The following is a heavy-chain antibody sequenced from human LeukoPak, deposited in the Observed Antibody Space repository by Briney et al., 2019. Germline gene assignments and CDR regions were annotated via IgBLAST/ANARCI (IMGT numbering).Heavy chain of an antibody. D-gene: IGHD1-26*01. CDR3: TRLTVGTTWGNYFDY. CDR1: GGSISSSTYY. CDR2: INYSGNT. Sequence: SETLSLTCTVSGGSISSSTYYWAWVRQPPGKGLEWIGSINYSGNTYYKSSLKSRVTISVDTSKNQFSLKLTSVTAADTAVYYCTRLTVGTTWGNYFDYWGQGTGVTVSS. V-gene: IGHV4-39*01. J-gene: IGHJ4*02.